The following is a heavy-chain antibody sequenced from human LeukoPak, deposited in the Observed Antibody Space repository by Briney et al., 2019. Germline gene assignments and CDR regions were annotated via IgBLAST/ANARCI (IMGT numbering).Heavy chain of an antibody. CDR1: GFTFSSYG. CDR3: AKDHRAYYYGSGSYPWFDP. V-gene: IGHV3-30*02. CDR2: IRYDGSNK. J-gene: IGHJ5*02. D-gene: IGHD3-10*01. Sequence: PGGSLRLSCAASGFTFSSYGMHWVRQAPGKGLEWVAFIRYDGSNKYYADSVKGRFTISRDNSKNTLYLQMNSLRAEDTAVYYCAKDHRAYYYGSGSYPWFDPWGQGTLVTVSS.